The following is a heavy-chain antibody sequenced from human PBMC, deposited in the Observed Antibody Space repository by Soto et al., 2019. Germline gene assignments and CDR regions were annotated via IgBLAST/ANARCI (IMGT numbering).Heavy chain of an antibody. CDR3: AREAQEITIFGVVIIPYYYYYYMDV. V-gene: IGHV3-48*01. CDR1: GFTFSSYS. J-gene: IGHJ6*03. Sequence: EVQLVESGGGLVQPGGSLRLSCAASGFTFSSYSMNWVRQAPGKGLEWVSYISSSSSTIYYADSVKGRFTISRDNAKNSLYLQMNSLRAEDTAVYYCAREAQEITIFGVVIIPYYYYYYMDVWGKGTTVTVSS. D-gene: IGHD3-3*01. CDR2: ISSSSSTI.